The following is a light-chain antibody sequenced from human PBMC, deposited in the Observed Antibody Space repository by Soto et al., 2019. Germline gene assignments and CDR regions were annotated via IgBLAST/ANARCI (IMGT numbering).Light chain of an antibody. J-gene: IGLJ1*01. CDR1: STDVGRYNY. CDR2: DVA. Sequence: QSVLTQPASVSGSPGQPITISCTGTSTDVGRYNYVSWYQQHPGKAPKLMIYDVANRPSGVSNRFSGSKSGITASLTISGLQAEDEADYYRSSYTTSSTYVFGTGTKLTVL. CDR3: SSYTTSSTYV. V-gene: IGLV2-14*01.